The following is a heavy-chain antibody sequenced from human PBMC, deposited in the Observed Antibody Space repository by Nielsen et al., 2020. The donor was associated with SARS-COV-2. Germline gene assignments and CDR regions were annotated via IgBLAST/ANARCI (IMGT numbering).Heavy chain of an antibody. Sequence: GESLKISCAASGFSFDDYAMSWVRQGPGKGLEWVAGVNWNGGTRFYADSVKGRFTISRDNAKNSLYLQMNSLRAEDTAVYYCAASTALEYWGQGTLVTVSS. J-gene: IGHJ4*02. CDR2: VNWNGGTR. CDR3: AASTALEY. V-gene: IGHV3-20*04. CDR1: GFSFDDYA. D-gene: IGHD4-17*01.